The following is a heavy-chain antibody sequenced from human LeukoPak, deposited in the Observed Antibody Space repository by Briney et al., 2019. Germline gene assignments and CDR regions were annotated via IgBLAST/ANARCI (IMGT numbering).Heavy chain of an antibody. D-gene: IGHD6-13*01. J-gene: IGHJ4*02. CDR2: INSDGRST. Sequence: PGGSLRLSCAASGFAFSTYWMHWVCQAPGKGLVRVSRINSDGRSTTYADSVKGRFTISRDNAKNTLYLQMNSLRAEDTAVYYCATSPLDSRYFFDYWGQGTLVTVSS. CDR3: ATSPLDSRYFFDY. CDR1: GFAFSTYW. V-gene: IGHV3-74*01.